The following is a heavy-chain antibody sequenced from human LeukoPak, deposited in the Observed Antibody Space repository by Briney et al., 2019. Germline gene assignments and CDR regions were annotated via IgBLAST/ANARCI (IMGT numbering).Heavy chain of an antibody. CDR2: ISSSGSTI. Sequence: SGGPLRLSCAASGFTFSDYYMSWIRQAPGKGLEWVSYISSSGSTIYYADSVKGRFTISRDNAKNSLYLQMNSLRAEDTAVYYCARLVYGQQLGGPLNWFDPWGQGTLVTVSS. D-gene: IGHD6-13*01. J-gene: IGHJ5*02. V-gene: IGHV3-11*01. CDR1: GFTFSDYY. CDR3: ARLVYGQQLGGPLNWFDP.